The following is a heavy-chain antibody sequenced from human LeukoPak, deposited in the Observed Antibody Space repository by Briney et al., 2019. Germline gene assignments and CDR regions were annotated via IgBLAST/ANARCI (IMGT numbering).Heavy chain of an antibody. CDR3: TTEAYTFDY. Sequence: GGSLRLSCAASGFTFSSYGMHWVRQAPGKGLEWVSGISPSGDITYYADSVKGRFTISRDNSKNTLYLQMNSLKTEDTAVYYCTTEAYTFDYWGQGTLVTVSS. CDR2: ISPSGDIT. CDR1: GFTFSSYG. D-gene: IGHD3-16*01. J-gene: IGHJ4*02. V-gene: IGHV3-23*01.